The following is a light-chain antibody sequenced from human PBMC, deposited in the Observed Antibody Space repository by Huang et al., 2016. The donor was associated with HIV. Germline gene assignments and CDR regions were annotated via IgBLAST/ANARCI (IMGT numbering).Light chain of an antibody. J-gene: IGKJ3*01. V-gene: IGKV4-1*01. Sequence: GERATINCRSSRSVFYSSNNKNYLAWYQQKPGQPPKLLIHWASTRESGVPDRFSGSGSGTDFTLTISSLQAEDVAIYYCQQYYTTPFTFGPGTKVDIK. CDR1: RSVFYSSNNKNY. CDR3: QQYYTTPFT. CDR2: WAS.